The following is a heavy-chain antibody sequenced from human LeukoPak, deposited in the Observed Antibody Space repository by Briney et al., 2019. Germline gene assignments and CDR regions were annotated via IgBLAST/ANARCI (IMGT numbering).Heavy chain of an antibody. V-gene: IGHV3-23*01. J-gene: IGHJ4*02. CDR1: GFTVSSNY. CDR2: ISGSGGST. Sequence: GGSLRLSCAASGFTVSSNYMSWVRQAPGNGLEWVSAISGSGGSTYYADSVKGRFTISRDNSKNTLYLQMNSLRAEDTAVYYCAKFGIAVARTFGYWGQGTLVTVSS. D-gene: IGHD6-19*01. CDR3: AKFGIAVARTFGY.